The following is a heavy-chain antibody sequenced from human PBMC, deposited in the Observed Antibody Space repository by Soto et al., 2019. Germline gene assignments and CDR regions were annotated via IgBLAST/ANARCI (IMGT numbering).Heavy chain of an antibody. V-gene: IGHV1-2*04. D-gene: IGHD4-17*01. CDR2: INPNSGGT. CDR3: ASGGGDYGDYDYYGMDV. J-gene: IGHJ6*02. CDR1: GYTFTGYY. Sequence: ASVKVSCKASGYTFTGYYMHWVRHAPGQGLEWMGWINPNSGGTNYAQKFQGWVTMTRDTSISTAYMELSRLRSDDTAVYYCASGGGDYGDYDYYGMDVWGQGTTVTVSS.